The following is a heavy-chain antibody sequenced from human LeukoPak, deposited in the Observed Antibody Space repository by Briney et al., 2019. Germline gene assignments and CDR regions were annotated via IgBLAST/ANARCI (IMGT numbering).Heavy chain of an antibody. CDR1: GGSISSYY. CDR3: ARDEGGELLLGDYYYGMDV. V-gene: IGHV4-59*01. J-gene: IGHJ6*02. Sequence: SETLSLTCTVSGGSISSYYWSWIRQPPGKGLEWIGYIYYSGSTNYNPSLKSRVTISVDTSKNQFSLKLSSVTAADTAVYYCARDEGGELLLGDYYYGMDVWGQGTTVTVSS. CDR2: IYYSGST. D-gene: IGHD1-26*01.